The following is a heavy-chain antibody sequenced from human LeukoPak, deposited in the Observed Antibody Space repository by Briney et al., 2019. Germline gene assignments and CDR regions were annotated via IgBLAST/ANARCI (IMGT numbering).Heavy chain of an antibody. J-gene: IGHJ6*03. D-gene: IGHD2-2*01. CDR1: GGSFSGYY. CDR2: INHSGST. CDR3: ARGVVVVPAAKMGYYYMDV. V-gene: IGHV4-34*01. Sequence: KPSETLSLTCAVYGGSFSGYYWSWIRQPPGKGLEWIGEINHSGSTNYNPSLKSRVTISLDTSKSQFSLKLSSVTAADTAVYYCARGVVVVPAAKMGYYYMDVWGKGTTVTVSS.